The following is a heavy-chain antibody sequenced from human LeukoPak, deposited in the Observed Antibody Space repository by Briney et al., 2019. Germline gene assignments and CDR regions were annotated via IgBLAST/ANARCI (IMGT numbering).Heavy chain of an antibody. Sequence: GRSLRLSCAASGFTFSSYGMHWVRQAPGKGLERVAVISYDGSNKYYADSVKGRFTISRDNSKNTLYLQMNSLRAEDTDVYYCAKDRGYGDAEGYGMDVWGQGTTVTVSS. CDR3: AKDRGYGDAEGYGMDV. J-gene: IGHJ6*02. CDR2: ISYDGSNK. V-gene: IGHV3-30*18. CDR1: GFTFSSYG. D-gene: IGHD4-17*01.